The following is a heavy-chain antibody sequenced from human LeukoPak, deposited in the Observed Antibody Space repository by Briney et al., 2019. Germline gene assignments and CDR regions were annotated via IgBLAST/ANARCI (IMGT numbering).Heavy chain of an antibody. V-gene: IGHV3-21*01. CDR2: ISSSSSYI. J-gene: IGHJ6*02. CDR1: GFTFSSYS. CDR3: ARESEDYYYYYGMDV. Sequence: GRSLRLSCAASGFTFSSYSMNWVRQAPGKGLEWVSSISSSSSYIYYADSVKGRFTISRDNAKNSLYLQMNSLRAEDTAVYYCARESEDYYYYYGMDVWGQGTTVTVSS.